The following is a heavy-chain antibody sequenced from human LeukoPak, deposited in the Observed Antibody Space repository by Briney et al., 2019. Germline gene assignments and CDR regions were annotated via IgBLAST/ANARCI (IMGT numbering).Heavy chain of an antibody. CDR1: GFTFSSYW. Sequence: GGSLRLSCAASGFTFSSYWMSWVRQAPGKGLEWVANIKQDGSQTYYVDSVKGRFTISRDNAKNSLSLQMSSLRAEDTAVYYCASHLSSSAYSSFHYWGQGTPVTVSS. CDR3: ASHLSSSAYSSFHY. CDR2: IKQDGSQT. V-gene: IGHV3-7*01. J-gene: IGHJ4*02. D-gene: IGHD6-13*01.